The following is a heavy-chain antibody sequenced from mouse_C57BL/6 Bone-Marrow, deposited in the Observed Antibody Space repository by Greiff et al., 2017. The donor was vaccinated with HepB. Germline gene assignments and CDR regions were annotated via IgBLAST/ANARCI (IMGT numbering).Heavy chain of an antibody. V-gene: IGHV5-9-1*02. CDR2: ISSGGDYI. J-gene: IGHJ2*01. CDR3: TREDTPYYFDD. D-gene: IGHD5-1-1*01. Sequence: EVMLVESGAGLVKPGGSLKLSCAASGFTFSSYAMSWVRQTPEKRLEWVAYISSGGDYIYYADTVKGRFTISRDNARNTLYLQMSSLKSEDTAMYYGTREDTPYYFDDWGQGTTLTVSS. CDR1: GFTFSSYA.